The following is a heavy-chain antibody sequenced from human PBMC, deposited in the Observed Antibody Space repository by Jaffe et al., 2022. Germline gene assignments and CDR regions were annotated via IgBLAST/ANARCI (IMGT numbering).Heavy chain of an antibody. CDR2: IYHSGST. D-gene: IGHD5-18*01. V-gene: IGHV4-38-2*01. CDR3: AREPGYKQDY. J-gene: IGHJ4*02. Sequence: QVQLQESGPGLVKPSETLSLTCAVSGYSISSGYYWGWIRQPPGKGLEWIGSIYHSGSTYYNPSLKSRVTISVDTSKNQFSLKLSSVTAADTAVYYCAREPGYKQDYWGQGTLVTVSS. CDR1: GYSISSGYY.